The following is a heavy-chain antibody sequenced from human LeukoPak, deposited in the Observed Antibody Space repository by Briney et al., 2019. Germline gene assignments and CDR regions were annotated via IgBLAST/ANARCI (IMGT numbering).Heavy chain of an antibody. J-gene: IGHJ3*01. CDR1: GDTFSSYA. V-gene: IGHV1-69*13. CDR2: IIPILGTT. Sequence: ASVKVSCKASGDTFSSYAISWLRQAPGQGLEWMGGIIPILGTTNYAQKFQGRVTITADESTSTLYMELRSLRSEDTAMYYCARDDYYDSSAYRENPFDVWGQGTMVTVSS. CDR3: ARDDYYDSSAYRENPFDV. D-gene: IGHD3-22*01.